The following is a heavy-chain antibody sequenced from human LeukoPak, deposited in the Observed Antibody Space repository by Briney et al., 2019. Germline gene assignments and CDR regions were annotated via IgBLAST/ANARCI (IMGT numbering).Heavy chain of an antibody. CDR3: ARDQRWRFNFDY. J-gene: IGHJ4*02. Sequence: PGGSLRLSCAASGFTFTTYWMGWVRQAPGKGLEWVANIKQDGSEKYYVDSVKGRFTISRDNAKNSLYLQMNSLRAEDTAVYYCARDQRWRFNFDYWGQGTLVTVSS. D-gene: IGHD4-23*01. V-gene: IGHV3-7*01. CDR2: IKQDGSEK. CDR1: GFTFTTYW.